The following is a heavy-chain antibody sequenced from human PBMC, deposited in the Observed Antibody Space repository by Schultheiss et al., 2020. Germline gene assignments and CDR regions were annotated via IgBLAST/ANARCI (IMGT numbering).Heavy chain of an antibody. CDR2: ISAYNGNT. J-gene: IGHJ4*02. V-gene: IGHV1-8*01. Sequence: ASVKVSCKASGYTFTSYDINWVRQATGQGLEWMGWISAYNGNTKYSQKFQGRVTMTRDTSTSTVYMELSSLRSEDTAVYYCARSSGGYFDYWGQGTLVNVYS. CDR3: ARSSGGYFDY. CDR1: GYTFTSYD.